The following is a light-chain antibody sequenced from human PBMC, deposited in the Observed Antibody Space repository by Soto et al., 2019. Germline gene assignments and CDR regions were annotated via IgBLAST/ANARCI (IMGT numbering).Light chain of an antibody. V-gene: IGLV2-8*01. Sequence: QSALTQPPSAAGSPRQSVTISFTGTSSDVGAYNYVSWYQQHAGKAPKLVIYAVTKRPSGVPDRFSGSKSANTASRTVSWLQAEDEADYYCSSFASSNTWVFGGGTKLTVL. CDR1: SSDVGAYNY. CDR2: AVT. J-gene: IGLJ3*02. CDR3: SSFASSNTWV.